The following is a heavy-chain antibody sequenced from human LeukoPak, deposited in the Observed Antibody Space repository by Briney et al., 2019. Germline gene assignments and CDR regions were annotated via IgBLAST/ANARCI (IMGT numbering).Heavy chain of an antibody. CDR2: ISWNSGSI. V-gene: IGHV3-9*01. J-gene: IGHJ6*02. CDR1: GFTFDDYA. D-gene: IGHD4-17*01. Sequence: SLRLSCAASGFTFDDYAMHWVRQAPGKGLEWGSGISWNSGSIGYADSVKGRVTISRDNAKSSLYLQMNSLRAEDTALYYCAKDSGYGDNRSGMDVWGQGTTVTVSS. CDR3: AKDSGYGDNRSGMDV.